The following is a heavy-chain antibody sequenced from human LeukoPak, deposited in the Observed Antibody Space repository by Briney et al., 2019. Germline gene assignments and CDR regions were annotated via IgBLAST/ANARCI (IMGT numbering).Heavy chain of an antibody. Sequence: SETLSLTCTVSGDSISSSSYYWGWIRQPPGKGLEWLGSLYYSGSTYYNPSLKSRVTISVDTSKNQFSLKLSSVTAADTAVYYCARGGIAAAGTFDYWGQGTLVTVSS. CDR1: GDSISSSSYY. J-gene: IGHJ4*02. CDR2: LYYSGST. CDR3: ARGGIAAAGTFDY. D-gene: IGHD6-13*01. V-gene: IGHV4-39*01.